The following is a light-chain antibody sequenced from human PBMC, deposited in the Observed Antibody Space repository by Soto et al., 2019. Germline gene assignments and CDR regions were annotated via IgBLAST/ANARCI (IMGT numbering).Light chain of an antibody. CDR1: QSISSW. CDR3: QQYNSYSLVT. Sequence: DIQMTQSPSTLSASVGDRVTITCRASQSISSWLAWYQQKPGKAPKLLIYDASSLESGVPSRFSGSGSGTEFTLTISSLQPDDFAPYYCQQYNSYSLVTFGQGTKLDIK. J-gene: IGKJ2*01. V-gene: IGKV1-5*01. CDR2: DAS.